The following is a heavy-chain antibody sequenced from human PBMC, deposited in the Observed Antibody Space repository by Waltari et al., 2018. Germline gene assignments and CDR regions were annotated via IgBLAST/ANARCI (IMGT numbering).Heavy chain of an antibody. CDR1: GYTFTSYA. CDR2: SSAYNGNT. V-gene: IGHV1-18*01. Sequence: QVQLVQSGAEVKKPGASVKVSCKASGYTFTSYAISWVRQAPGQGLEWMGWSSAYNGNTNEAQQLQGRVIMTTYTSTSTAYMELRSLRSYDTAVYYCARDDHPTILDWGQGTLVTVSS. J-gene: IGHJ4*02. CDR3: ARDDHPTILD.